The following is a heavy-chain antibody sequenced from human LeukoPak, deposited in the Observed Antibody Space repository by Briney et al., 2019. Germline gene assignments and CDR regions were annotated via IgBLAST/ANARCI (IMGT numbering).Heavy chain of an antibody. CDR3: ARARTKLTADYFDY. CDR2: ISSSSSYI. Sequence: PGGSLRLSCAASGFTFSSYSMNWVRQAPGKGLEWVSSISSSSSYIYYADSVKGRFTISRDNAKNSLYLQMNSLRAEDTAVYYCARARTKLTADYFDYWGQGTLVIVSS. CDR1: GFTFSSYS. J-gene: IGHJ4*02. D-gene: IGHD1-1*01. V-gene: IGHV3-21*01.